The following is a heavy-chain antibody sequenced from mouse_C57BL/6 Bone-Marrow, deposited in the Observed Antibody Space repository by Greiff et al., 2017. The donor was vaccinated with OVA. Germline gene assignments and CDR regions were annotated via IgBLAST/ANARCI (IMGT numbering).Heavy chain of an antibody. V-gene: IGHV1-9*01. CDR1: GYTFTGYC. CDR2: ILPGSGST. CDR3: TKGGYRDPFAY. Sequence: VQRVESGAELMKPGASVKLSCKATGYTFTGYCIEWVKQRPGHGLEWIGEILPGSGSTNYNEKFKGKATFTADTSSNTAYMQLSSLTTEDSAIYYWTKGGYRDPFAYWGQGTLVTVSA. D-gene: IGHD2-2*01. J-gene: IGHJ3*01.